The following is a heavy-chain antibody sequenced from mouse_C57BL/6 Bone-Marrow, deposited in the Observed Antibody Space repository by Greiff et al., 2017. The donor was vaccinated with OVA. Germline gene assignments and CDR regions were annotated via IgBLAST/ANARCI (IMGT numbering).Heavy chain of an antibody. V-gene: IGHV3-6*01. J-gene: IGHJ3*01. CDR3: ARGGGLYYYGSSYGFAY. D-gene: IGHD1-1*01. Sequence: EVKLMESGPGLVKPSQSLSLTCSVTGYSITSGYYWNWIRQFPGNKLEWMGYISYDGSNNYNPSLKNRISITRDTSKNQFFLKLNSVTPEDTATYYCARGGGLYYYGSSYGFAYWGQGTLVTVSA. CDR2: ISYDGSN. CDR1: GYSITSGYY.